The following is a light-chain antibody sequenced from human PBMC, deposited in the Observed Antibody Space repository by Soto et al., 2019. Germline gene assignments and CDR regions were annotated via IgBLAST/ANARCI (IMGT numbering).Light chain of an antibody. Sequence: DIQLTQSPSFLSASIGDRVTITCRASQGISSFLAWYRQKPGEAPKLLISAASTLQSGVPSRFSGSGSGTEFTLTISSLRPEDFATYFCQQLNSHPPTFGQGTKLEIK. CDR3: QQLNSHPPT. CDR1: QGISSF. V-gene: IGKV1-9*01. J-gene: IGKJ2*01. CDR2: AAS.